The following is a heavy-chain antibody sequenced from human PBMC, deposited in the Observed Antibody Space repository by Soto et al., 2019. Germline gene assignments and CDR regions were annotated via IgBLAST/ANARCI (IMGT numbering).Heavy chain of an antibody. Sequence: QVQLVQSGAEEKKPGASVKVSCKASGYTFTSYAMHWVRQAPGQRLEWMGWINAGNGNTKYSQKFQGRVTITRDTSASTADMELSSLRSEDTAVYSCARSIVGVTALDYWGQGTLVTVSS. V-gene: IGHV1-3*05. J-gene: IGHJ4*02. D-gene: IGHD2-21*02. CDR3: ARSIVGVTALDY. CDR1: GYTFTSYA. CDR2: INAGNGNT.